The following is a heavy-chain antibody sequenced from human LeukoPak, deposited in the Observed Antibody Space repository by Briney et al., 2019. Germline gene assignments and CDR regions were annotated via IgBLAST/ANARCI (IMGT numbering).Heavy chain of an antibody. J-gene: IGHJ4*02. Sequence: TGGSLRLSCAAPGFTFTDYAIHWVRQAPGKGLEWVAVISYDGDHKYYPDSVKGRFTISRDNSKNTVYLQMNSLRVEDTAVYFCAREYYSGNYYVFDYWGQGTLVTVSS. CDR1: GFTFTDYA. D-gene: IGHD1-26*01. V-gene: IGHV3-30-3*01. CDR2: ISYDGDHK. CDR3: AREYYSGNYYVFDY.